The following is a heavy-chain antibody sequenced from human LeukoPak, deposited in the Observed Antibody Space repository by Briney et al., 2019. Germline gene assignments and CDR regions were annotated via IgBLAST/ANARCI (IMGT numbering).Heavy chain of an antibody. CDR1: GFTFSNYT. CDR3: ARSWGV. J-gene: IGHJ4*02. CDR2: ISPGGTTV. Sequence: PGGSLRLSCAASGFTFSNYTMTWVRQAPGKGLEWVSYISPGGTTVYYADSVRGRFTISRDNAKNSLHLQMSSLRVEDTAVYYCARSWGVWGRGTLVTVSS. D-gene: IGHD7-27*01. V-gene: IGHV3-48*04.